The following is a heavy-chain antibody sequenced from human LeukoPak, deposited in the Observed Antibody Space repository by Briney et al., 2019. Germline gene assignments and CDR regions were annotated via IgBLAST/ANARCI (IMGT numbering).Heavy chain of an antibody. V-gene: IGHV3-48*04. CDR2: ISSSSSTI. J-gene: IGHJ6*03. Sequence: GGSLRLSCAASGFTFSSCSMNWVRQAPGKGLEWVSYISSSSSTIYYADSVKGRFTISRDNAKNSLYLQMNSLRAEDTAVYYCARDYRVLDYYYMDVWGKGTTVTVSS. CDR1: GFTFSSCS. CDR3: ARDYRVLDYYYMDV. D-gene: IGHD2-15*01.